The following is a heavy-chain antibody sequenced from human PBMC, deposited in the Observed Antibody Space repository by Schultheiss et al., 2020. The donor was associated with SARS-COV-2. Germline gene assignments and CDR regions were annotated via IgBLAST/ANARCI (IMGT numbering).Heavy chain of an antibody. J-gene: IGHJ4*02. D-gene: IGHD5/OR15-5a*01. CDR3: AKALAVSNYYFDY. CDR1: GFTVSSNY. CDR2: IYSCGST. V-gene: IGHV3-53*01. Sequence: GGSLRLSCAASGFTVSSNYMSWVRQAPGKGLEWVSVIYSCGSTYYTDSVKGRFTVSRDNSKNTLYLQMNSLRVEDTAVYYCAKALAVSNYYFDYWGQGTLVTVSS.